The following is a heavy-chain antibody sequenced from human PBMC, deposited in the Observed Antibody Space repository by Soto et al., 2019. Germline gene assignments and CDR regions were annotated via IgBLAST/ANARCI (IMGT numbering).Heavy chain of an antibody. CDR2: IRGRGGNT. J-gene: IGHJ3*02. CDR3: AKDRGTGDYGVNAVDI. D-gene: IGHD7-27*01. CDR1: GFTFSIFA. V-gene: IGHV3-23*01. Sequence: EVQLLESGGGLVQPGGSLRLSCAASGFTFSIFAMSWVRQAPGKGLEWVSTIRGRGGNTYYADSVKGRFTISRDNSKNSLNLQMSGLRGEDTAVYYCAKDRGTGDYGVNAVDIWGQGTMVTVSS.